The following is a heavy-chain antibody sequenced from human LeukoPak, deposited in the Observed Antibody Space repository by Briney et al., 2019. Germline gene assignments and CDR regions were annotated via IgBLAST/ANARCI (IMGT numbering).Heavy chain of an antibody. Sequence: GGSLRLSCAASGFTFDDYAMHWVRQAPGKGLEWVSGISWNSCSIGYADSVKGRFTISRDNAKNSLYLQMNSLRAEDTALYYCAKDISTRPKYFQHWGQGTLVTVSS. J-gene: IGHJ1*01. CDR2: ISWNSCSI. V-gene: IGHV3-9*01. CDR1: GFTFDDYA. CDR3: AKDISTRPKYFQH.